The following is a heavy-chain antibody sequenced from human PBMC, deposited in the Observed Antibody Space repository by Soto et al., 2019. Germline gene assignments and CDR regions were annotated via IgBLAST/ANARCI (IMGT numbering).Heavy chain of an antibody. D-gene: IGHD2-15*01. CDR1: GYSFDTFG. CDR2: ISIEKGDT. V-gene: IGHV1-18*01. CDR3: RRCYCSVGSCFTCWHLDL. J-gene: IGHJ2*01. Sequence: QVQVVQSGAEVKKPGASVKVACKASGYSFDTFGMSWVRQAPGQGLEWMGWISIEKGDTNSAQKLAERVTITTDIATSKDYMELRSLTSDDTAVYYCRRCYCSVGSCFTCWHLDLVCSCTLVTVSS.